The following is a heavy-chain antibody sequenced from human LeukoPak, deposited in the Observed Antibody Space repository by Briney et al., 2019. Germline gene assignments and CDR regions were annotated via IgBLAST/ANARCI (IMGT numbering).Heavy chain of an antibody. CDR1: GYTFTSYY. CDR3: AGPGGYSYGRIDY. D-gene: IGHD5-18*01. J-gene: IGHJ4*02. CDR2: INPNSGGT. Sequence: ASVKVSCKASGYTFTSYYMHWVRQAPGQGLEWMGWINPNSGGTNYAQKFQGRVTMTRDTSISTAYMELSRLRSDDTAVYYCAGPGGYSYGRIDYWGQGTLVTVSS. V-gene: IGHV1-2*02.